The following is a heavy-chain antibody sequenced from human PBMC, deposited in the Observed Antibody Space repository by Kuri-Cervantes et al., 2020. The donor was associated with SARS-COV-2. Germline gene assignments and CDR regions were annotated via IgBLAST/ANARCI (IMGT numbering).Heavy chain of an antibody. CDR1: GFTFSSYA. Sequence: GGSLRLSCAASGFTFSSYAMSWVRQAPGKGLEWVSVIYSGGSTYYADSVKGRFTISRDNSKNTLYLQMNSLRAEDTAVYYCARDWTTTVTLGHYYYMDVWGKGTTVTVSS. CDR2: IYSGGST. V-gene: IGHV3-66*01. J-gene: IGHJ6*03. CDR3: ARDWTTTVTLGHYYYMDV. D-gene: IGHD4-17*01.